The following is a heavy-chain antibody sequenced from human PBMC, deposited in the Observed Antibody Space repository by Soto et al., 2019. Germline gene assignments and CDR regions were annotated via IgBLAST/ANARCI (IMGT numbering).Heavy chain of an antibody. J-gene: IGHJ4*02. Sequence: QVQLVESGGGVVQPGRSLSLSCAASGFTFSSYAIHWVRQAPGKGLEWVAVITSDGSSKYYTDSVQGRFTISRDNSQNTVFLQMNSLRAEDTAVYYCATAVVEAAGSAYWGQGTLVTVSS. CDR2: ITSDGSSK. CDR3: ATAVVEAAGSAY. D-gene: IGHD2-15*01. V-gene: IGHV3-30-3*01. CDR1: GFTFSSYA.